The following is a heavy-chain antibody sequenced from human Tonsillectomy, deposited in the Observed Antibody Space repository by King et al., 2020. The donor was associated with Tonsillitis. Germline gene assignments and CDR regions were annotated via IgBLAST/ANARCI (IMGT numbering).Heavy chain of an antibody. D-gene: IGHD3-3*01. CDR2: ITNSGAYT. J-gene: IGHJ6*02. V-gene: IGHV3-23*04. Sequence: VQLVESGGGLVQPGGSLRLSCAASGFTFTNYAMSWVRQAPGKGLEWVTAITNSGAYTYYADSVKGRFTISRDDSKNTLYLQMNSLRAEDTAVYYCAGSGYDFTYYSMDVWGRGTTVTVS. CDR3: AGSGYDFTYYSMDV. CDR1: GFTFTNYA.